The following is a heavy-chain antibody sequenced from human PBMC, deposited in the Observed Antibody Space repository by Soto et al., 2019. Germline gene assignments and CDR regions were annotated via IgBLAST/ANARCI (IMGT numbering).Heavy chain of an antibody. CDR2: INHSGST. J-gene: IGHJ6*02. V-gene: IGHV4-34*01. D-gene: IGHD6-13*01. Sequence: SETLSLTCAVYGGSFSGYYWSWIRQPPGKGLEWIGEINHSGSTNYNPSLKSRVTISVDTSKNQFSLKLSSVTAADTAVYYCARARQQLVLRYYYYYGMDVWGQGTTVTVSS. CDR3: ARARQQLVLRYYYYYGMDV. CDR1: GGSFSGYY.